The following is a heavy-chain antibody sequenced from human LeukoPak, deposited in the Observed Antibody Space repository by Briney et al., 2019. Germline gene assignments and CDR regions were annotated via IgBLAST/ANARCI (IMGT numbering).Heavy chain of an antibody. Sequence: SETLSLTCTVSGGSISSYYWSWIRQPPGKGLEWIGYIYYSGSTNYNPSLKSRVTISVDTSKNQFSLKLSSVTAADTAVYYCAGEAAGTFYSSTSDTWEKYYFDYWGRGTLVTVSS. V-gene: IGHV4-59*01. CDR3: AGEAAGTFYSSTSDTWEKYYFDY. D-gene: IGHD6-13*01. CDR2: IYYSGST. CDR1: GGSISSYY. J-gene: IGHJ4*02.